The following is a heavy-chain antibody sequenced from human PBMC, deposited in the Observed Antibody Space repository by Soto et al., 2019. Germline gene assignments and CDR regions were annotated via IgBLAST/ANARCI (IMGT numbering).Heavy chain of an antibody. CDR3: ARRSGDRSRSYGLDV. CDR1: GYSFTNFW. V-gene: IGHV5-10-1*01. CDR2: IDPSDSYT. D-gene: IGHD3-10*01. J-gene: IGHJ6*02. Sequence: PGESLKISCKGSGYSFTNFWIGWVRQMPGTGLEWMGRIDPSDSYTNYSPSFQGHVTISADKSISTAYLQWSSLKASDTAMYYCARRSGDRSRSYGLDVWGQGTTVTVSS.